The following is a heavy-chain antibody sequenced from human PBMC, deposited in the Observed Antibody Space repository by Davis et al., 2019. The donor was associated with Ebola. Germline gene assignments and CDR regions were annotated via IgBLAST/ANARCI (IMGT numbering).Heavy chain of an antibody. V-gene: IGHV1-2*02. Sequence: ASVKVSCKASGYTFTGYYMHWVRQAPGQGLEWMGWINPNSGGTNYAQKFQGRVTMTRDTSISTAYMELSSLRSEDTAVYYCATYSGSTSCSSTSCYTPYYYYYMDVWGKGTTVTVSS. CDR1: GYTFTGYY. J-gene: IGHJ6*03. CDR3: ATYSGSTSCSSTSCYTPYYYYYMDV. D-gene: IGHD2-2*02. CDR2: INPNSGGT.